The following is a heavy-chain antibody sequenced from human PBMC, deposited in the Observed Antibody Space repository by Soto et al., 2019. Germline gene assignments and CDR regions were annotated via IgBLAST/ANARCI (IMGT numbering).Heavy chain of an antibody. V-gene: IGHV1-2*02. CDR3: AIDHSSGWTAFEH. D-gene: IGHD6-19*01. Sequence: QVQLVQSGAEVKKPGASVKVSCRASGYTFTNFFIHWVRQAPGQGLEWMGWINPNHGSTKFAQTFQGRVTMTRDTYASTAYMELSNLNSDYTAVYYCAIDHSSGWTAFEHLGQGTVVTVSS. CDR2: INPNHGST. CDR1: GYTFTNFF. J-gene: IGHJ4*02.